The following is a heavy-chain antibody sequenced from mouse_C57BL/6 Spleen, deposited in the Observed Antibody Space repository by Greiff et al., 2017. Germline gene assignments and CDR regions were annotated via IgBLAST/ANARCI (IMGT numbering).Heavy chain of an antibody. V-gene: IGHV5-17*01. CDR3: AREYYGSSPYFDY. Sequence: EVKLQESGGGLVKPGGSLKLSCAASGFTFSDYGMHWVRQAPEKGLEWVAYLSSGSSTIYNADTVKGRFTISSDNAKNTLFLQLTSLRSEDTAMYYCAREYYGSSPYFDYWGQGTTLTVSS. J-gene: IGHJ2*01. D-gene: IGHD1-1*01. CDR1: GFTFSDYG. CDR2: LSSGSSTI.